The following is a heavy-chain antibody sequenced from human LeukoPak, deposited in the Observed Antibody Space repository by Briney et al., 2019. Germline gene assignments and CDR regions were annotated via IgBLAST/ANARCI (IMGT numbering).Heavy chain of an antibody. V-gene: IGHV3-11*04. CDR1: GFTFNDYY. Sequence: PGGSLRLSCTGSGFTFNDYYVSWVRQAPGKGLEWLSFISAGGYPIYYADSVRGRFTISRDTAKNSLYLQMNSLRVEDTAVYYCVMTAGPPTDHWGQGALVTVSS. CDR3: VMTAGPPTDH. J-gene: IGHJ4*01. CDR2: ISAGGYPI.